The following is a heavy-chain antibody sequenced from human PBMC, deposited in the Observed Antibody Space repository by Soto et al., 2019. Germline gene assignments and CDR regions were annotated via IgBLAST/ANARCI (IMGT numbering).Heavy chain of an antibody. D-gene: IGHD1-1*01. Sequence: PGGSLRLSCAVSGFICSSYDMSWVRQAPGKGVEWVSTILVGGSTHYEDSVKGRFTISRDTSKNTVYLQMNSQTAGDTAFYYCAKATATSGGAFEIYGQGTMVTVSS. CDR3: AKATATSGGAFEI. CDR1: GFICSSYD. J-gene: IGHJ3*02. V-gene: IGHV3-23*01. CDR2: ILVGGST.